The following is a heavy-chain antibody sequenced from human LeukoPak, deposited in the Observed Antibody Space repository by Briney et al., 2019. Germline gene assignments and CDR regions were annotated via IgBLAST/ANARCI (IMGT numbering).Heavy chain of an antibody. J-gene: IGHJ4*02. CDR2: IYPGESET. CDR1: GYSFSNYW. V-gene: IGHV5-51*01. CDR3: AKLGAYSSSWYGFFDY. Sequence: GESLKISCKGSGYSFSNYWIGWVRQMPGKGLEWMGIIYPGESETRYSPSVQGQVTISADKSITTAYLQWSSLKASDTAMYHCAKLGAYSSSWYGFFDYWGQGTLVAVSS. D-gene: IGHD6-13*01.